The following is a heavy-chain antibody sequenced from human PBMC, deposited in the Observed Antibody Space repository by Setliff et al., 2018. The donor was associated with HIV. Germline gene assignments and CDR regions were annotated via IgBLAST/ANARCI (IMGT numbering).Heavy chain of an antibody. D-gene: IGHD3-9*01. CDR2: INWXSXDR. Sequence: PGGSLRLSCAASGFTFDDYAMGXXRQXXXRGLEWVASINWXSXDRGYADSVKGRFTISRDNAKNXLYLQMNGLRGEDTAVYYCATNFLYDIFTGYFPSPFDQXGQGTLVTVSS. J-gene: IGHJ4*02. V-gene: IGHV3-9*01. CDR1: GFTFDDYA. CDR3: ATNFLYDIFTGYFPSPFDQ.